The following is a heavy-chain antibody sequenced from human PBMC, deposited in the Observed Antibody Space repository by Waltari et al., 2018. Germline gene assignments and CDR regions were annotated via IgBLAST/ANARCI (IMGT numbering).Heavy chain of an antibody. Sequence: EVQLVESGGGLVKPGGSLRLSCAASGFTFSSYSMNWVRQAPGKGLEWVSSISSSSSYIYYADSVKGRFTISRDNAKNSLYLQMNSLRAEDTAVYYCARNRQQLAQYYFDYWGQGTLVTVSS. CDR3: ARNRQQLAQYYFDY. J-gene: IGHJ4*02. CDR2: ISSSSSYI. V-gene: IGHV3-21*01. CDR1: GFTFSSYS. D-gene: IGHD6-13*01.